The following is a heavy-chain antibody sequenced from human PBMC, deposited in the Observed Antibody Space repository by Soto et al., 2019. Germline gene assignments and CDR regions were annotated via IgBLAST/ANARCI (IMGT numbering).Heavy chain of an antibody. Sequence: SETLSLTCPVYGGSFSGYYWSWIRQPPGKGLEWIGEINHSGSTNYNPSLKSRVTISVDTSKNQFSLKLSSVTAADTAVYYCARGRVPAIWGQGTLVTVSS. J-gene: IGHJ4*02. CDR2: INHSGST. CDR1: GGSFSGYY. V-gene: IGHV4-34*01. CDR3: ARGRVPAI.